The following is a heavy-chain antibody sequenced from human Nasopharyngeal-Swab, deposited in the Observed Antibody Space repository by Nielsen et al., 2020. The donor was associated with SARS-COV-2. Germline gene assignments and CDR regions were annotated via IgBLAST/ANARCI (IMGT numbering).Heavy chain of an antibody. CDR2: ISGSTTYI. J-gene: IGHJ4*02. CDR1: GFTFSNYN. V-gene: IGHV3-21*01. Sequence: GESLKISCAASGFTFSNYNMNWVRQAPGKGLEWVSSISGSTTYIYYADSVRGRFTISRDNAKNSLHLQMNSLRAEDTAVYYCARRRPILHLGEFSSSFDSWGQGTLVTVSS. D-gene: IGHD3-16*01. CDR3: ARRRPILHLGEFSSSFDS.